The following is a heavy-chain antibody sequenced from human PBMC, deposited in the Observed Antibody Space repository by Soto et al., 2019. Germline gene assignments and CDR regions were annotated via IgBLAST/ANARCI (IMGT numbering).Heavy chain of an antibody. J-gene: IGHJ4*02. CDR1: GYTFTAYF. CDR2: INPNSGGT. V-gene: IGHV1-2*04. Sequence: QVQLVQSGAEVKEPGASVRVSCKTSGYTFTAYFVDWVRQTPGQGPEWMGRINPNSGGTKYAQKFQGWVIMTRDTSINTAFLEVTRLTSDDMAVYYCARGTADHHFDSWGQGTLVTVSS. CDR3: ARGTADHHFDS.